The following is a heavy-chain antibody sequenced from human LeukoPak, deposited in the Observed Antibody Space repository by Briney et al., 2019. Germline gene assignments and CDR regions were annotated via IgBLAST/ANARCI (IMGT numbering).Heavy chain of an antibody. J-gene: IGHJ5*02. CDR2: IYYSGST. CDR3: ARVLSGGTGANWFDP. V-gene: IGHV4-39*07. D-gene: IGHD7-27*01. Sequence: VSGXXISSXXXXXGXSXXXRXXGGEGSVSIYYSGSTYYNPSLKSRVPISVATSKTQFSLKLSSVTAAATAVYYCARVLSGGTGANWFDPWGQGTLVTVSS. CDR1: GXXISSXXXX.